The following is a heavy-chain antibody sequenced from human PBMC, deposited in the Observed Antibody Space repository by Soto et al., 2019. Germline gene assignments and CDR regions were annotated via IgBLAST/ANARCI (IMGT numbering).Heavy chain of an antibody. CDR3: ARDSPYYYDSSGYYSGAFDI. CDR1: GGTFSSYA. J-gene: IGHJ3*02. V-gene: IGHV1-69*13. Sequence: SVKVSCKASGGTFSSYAISWVRQAPGQGLERMGGIIPIFGTANYAQKFQGRVTITADESTSTAYMELSSLRSEDTAVYYCARDSPYYYDSSGYYSGAFDIWGQGTMVTVSS. D-gene: IGHD3-22*01. CDR2: IIPIFGTA.